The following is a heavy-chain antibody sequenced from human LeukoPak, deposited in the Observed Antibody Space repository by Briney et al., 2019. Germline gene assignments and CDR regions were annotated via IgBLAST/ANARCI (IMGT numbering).Heavy chain of an antibody. CDR1: GYTLTGFY. V-gene: IGHV1-2*02. D-gene: IGHD6-13*01. Sequence: ASVKVSCKASGYTLTGFYMHWVRQAPGQGLEWMGWINPNSGGKHYAQKFQGRVTMTSDTSINTAYIELSRLRSDGTAVYYCASYPRYPGIAVPLDFWGQGPLVTVSS. J-gene: IGHJ4*02. CDR2: INPNSGGK. CDR3: ASYPRYPGIAVPLDF.